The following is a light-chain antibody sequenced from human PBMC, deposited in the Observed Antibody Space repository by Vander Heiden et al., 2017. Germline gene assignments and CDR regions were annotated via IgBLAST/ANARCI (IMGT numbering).Light chain of an antibody. V-gene: IGKV1-39*01. CDR1: QSINTY. CDR3: QQSYMTPLT. J-gene: IGKJ2*01. Sequence: DIQLTQSPSSLSASVGDRVTITCRASQSINTYLNWYQQRPGKAPDLLISAASSLHSGVPSRFSGSGSGTDFTLTITSLQPEDFVTYYCQQSYMTPLTFGQWTKLEIK. CDR2: AAS.